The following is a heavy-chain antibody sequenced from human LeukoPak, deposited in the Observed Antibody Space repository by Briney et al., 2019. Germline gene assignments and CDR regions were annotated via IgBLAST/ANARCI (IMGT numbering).Heavy chain of an antibody. D-gene: IGHD2-8*01. Sequence: PGGSLRLSCAASGFTFSSYSMNWVRQAPGKGLEWVSSISSSSSYIYYADSVKGRFTVSRDNAKNSLYLQMNSLRAEDTAVYYCAGSWIVYYWYYGMDVWGQGTTVTVSS. J-gene: IGHJ6*02. V-gene: IGHV3-21*01. CDR2: ISSSSSYI. CDR1: GFTFSSYS. CDR3: AGSWIVYYWYYGMDV.